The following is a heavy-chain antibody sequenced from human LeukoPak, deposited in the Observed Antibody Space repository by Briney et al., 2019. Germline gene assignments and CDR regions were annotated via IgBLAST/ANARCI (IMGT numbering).Heavy chain of an antibody. CDR1: GFTVSSNY. Sequence: GGSLRLSCAASGFTVSSNYMSWVRQAPGKGLEWVSAIGTAGNTYYADSVKGRFTISRENAKNSFYLQMNSLTVGDTAVYYCAREGFGEFADIWGQGTMVTVSS. J-gene: IGHJ3*02. CDR2: IGTAGNT. D-gene: IGHD3-10*01. CDR3: AREGFGEFADI. V-gene: IGHV3-13*01.